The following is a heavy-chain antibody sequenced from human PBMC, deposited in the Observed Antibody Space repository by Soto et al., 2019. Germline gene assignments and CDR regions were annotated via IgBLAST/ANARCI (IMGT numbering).Heavy chain of an antibody. J-gene: IGHJ4*02. D-gene: IGHD3-16*01. V-gene: IGHV3-53*02. CDR1: GFIVTASN. Sequence: EVQLVETGGDLIQPGGSLRLSCAASGFIVTASNMNWVRQAPGKGLEWVSVIFGADETYYADSVRGRFTISRDNSKNTVYLQTDSLRTEDTALYYCARGGFDWGQGTLVTVSS. CDR3: ARGGFD. CDR2: IFGADET.